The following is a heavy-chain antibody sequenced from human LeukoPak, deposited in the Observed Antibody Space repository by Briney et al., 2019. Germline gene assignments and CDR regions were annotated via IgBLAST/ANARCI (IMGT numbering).Heavy chain of an antibody. V-gene: IGHV3-23*01. D-gene: IGHD3-22*01. CDR1: GFTFSSYA. Sequence: GGSLRLSCAASGFTFSSYAMSWVRQAPGKGLEWVSAISGSGGSTYYADSVKGRFTISRDNAKNSLYLQMNSLRAEDTAVYYCARGYYYDSSGSDYWGQGTLVTVSS. CDR2: ISGSGGST. CDR3: ARGYYYDSSGSDY. J-gene: IGHJ4*02.